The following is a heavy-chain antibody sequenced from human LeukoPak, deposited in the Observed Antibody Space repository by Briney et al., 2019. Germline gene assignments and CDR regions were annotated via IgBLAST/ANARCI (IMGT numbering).Heavy chain of an antibody. V-gene: IGHV4-39*07. J-gene: IGHJ4*02. D-gene: IGHD5-24*01. CDR3: ARDPRNGYNSGD. CDR2: IYYSGST. CDR1: GGSISSSSYY. Sequence: SETLSLTCTVSGGSISSSSYYWGWIRQPPGKGLEWIGSIYYSGSTYYNPSLKSRVTISVDTSKNQFSLKLSSVTAADTAVYYCARDPRNGYNSGDWGQGTLVTVSS.